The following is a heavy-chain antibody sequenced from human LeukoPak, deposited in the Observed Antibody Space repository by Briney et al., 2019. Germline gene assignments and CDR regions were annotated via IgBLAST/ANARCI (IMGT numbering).Heavy chain of an antibody. CDR3: ARNGQDGTLGN. V-gene: IGHV1-46*01. CDR2: INPSGGST. Sequence: GASVKVSCKASGYTFASYYMHWVRQAPGQGLEWMGIINPSGGSTSYAQKFQGRVTMTRDTSTSTVYMELSSLRSEDTAVYYCARNGQDGTLGNWGQGTLVTVSS. CDR1: GYTFASYY. J-gene: IGHJ4*02. D-gene: IGHD1-1*01.